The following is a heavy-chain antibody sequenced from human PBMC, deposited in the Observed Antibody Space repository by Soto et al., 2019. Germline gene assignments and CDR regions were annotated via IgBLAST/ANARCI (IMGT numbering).Heavy chain of an antibody. D-gene: IGHD1-26*01. J-gene: IGHJ6*03. CDR1: GGSISSYY. V-gene: IGHV4-59*01. CDR3: ARGIGPPGNYYMDV. Sequence: SETLSLTCTVSGGSISSYYWSWIRQPPGKGLEWIGYIYYSGSTNYNPSLKSRVTISVDTSKNQFSLKLSSVTAADTAVYYCARGIGPPGNYYMDVWGKGTTVTVSS. CDR2: IYYSGST.